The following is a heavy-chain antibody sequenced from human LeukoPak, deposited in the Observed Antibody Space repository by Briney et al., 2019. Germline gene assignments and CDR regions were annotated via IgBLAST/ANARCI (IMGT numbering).Heavy chain of an antibody. CDR3: AREAYYYDSSGNRYAFDI. J-gene: IGHJ3*02. Sequence: SETLSLTCTVYGRSISSGSYYWGWIRQPGGKGLEWIGRIYTSGSTNYNPSLKSQVTISVDTSKNQFSLKLSSVTAADTAVYYCAREAYYYDSSGNRYAFDIWGQGTMVTVSS. D-gene: IGHD3-22*01. V-gene: IGHV4-61*02. CDR2: IYTSGST. CDR1: GRSISSGSYY.